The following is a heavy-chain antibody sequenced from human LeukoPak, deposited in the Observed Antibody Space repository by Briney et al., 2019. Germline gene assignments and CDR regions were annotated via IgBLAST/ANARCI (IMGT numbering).Heavy chain of an antibody. V-gene: IGHV3-23*01. D-gene: IGHD2-21*02. Sequence: PGGSLRLSCAASGFTFSSSTMDWVRQAPGKGLEWVSAISGSGGSTYYADSVRGRFTISRDNSKNTLYLQMNSLRAEDTAVYYCAKDLTYCGGDCFFVDGPTWGGQGTLVTVSS. J-gene: IGHJ4*02. CDR3: AKDLTYCGGDCFFVDGPTW. CDR2: ISGSGGST. CDR1: GFTFSSST.